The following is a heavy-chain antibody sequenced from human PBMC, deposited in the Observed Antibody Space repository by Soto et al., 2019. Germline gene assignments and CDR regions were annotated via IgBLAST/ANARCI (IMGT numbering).Heavy chain of an antibody. Sequence: QVQLVESGGGVVQPGXSXXXSCXXXGXXXXXXXXXXXXQAPGKGLEWVAVISYDGSNKYYADSVKGRFTISRDNSKNTLYLQMNSLRAEDTAVYYCAKDHRYYGSGSYPLLDYWGQGTLVTVSS. CDR1: GXXXXXXX. V-gene: IGHV3-30*18. J-gene: IGHJ4*02. D-gene: IGHD3-10*01. CDR2: ISYDGSNK. CDR3: AKDHRYYGSGSYPLLDY.